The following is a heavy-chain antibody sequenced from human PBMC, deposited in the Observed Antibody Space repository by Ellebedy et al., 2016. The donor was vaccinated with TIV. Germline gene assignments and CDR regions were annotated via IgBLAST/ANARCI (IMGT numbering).Heavy chain of an antibody. CDR3: ARAYLQGVSGVRSSFEY. CDR2: IFPGDSST. D-gene: IGHD3-10*01. V-gene: IGHV5-51*01. CDR1: GHSFTNFW. Sequence: GESLKISCKASGHSFTNFWIGWVRQMPGKGLEWIGIIFPGDSSTRYSTSFQGQVTISADKSIGTAYLKCNSLKASDPAMYYCARAYLQGVSGVRSSFEYWGQGTLVTVSS. J-gene: IGHJ4*02.